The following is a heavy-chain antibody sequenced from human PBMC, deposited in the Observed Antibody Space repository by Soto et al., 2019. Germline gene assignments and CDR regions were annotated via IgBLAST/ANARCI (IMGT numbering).Heavy chain of an antibody. D-gene: IGHD2-21*02. J-gene: IGHJ4*02. CDR2: INHGGSET. Sequence: VQVVESGGTLVQPGGSLRLSCEVSGFDFPGFWMNWVRQAPGKGLEWVANINHGGSETNFLDSVKGRFTISRDNAKSTLYLQVNSLGVEDTAVYYCTRGGRDLDFWGQGTVVIVSS. CDR3: TRGGRDLDF. CDR1: GFDFPGFW. V-gene: IGHV3-7*04.